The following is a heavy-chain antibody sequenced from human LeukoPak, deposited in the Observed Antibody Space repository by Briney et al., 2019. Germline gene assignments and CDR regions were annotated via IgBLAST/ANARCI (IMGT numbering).Heavy chain of an antibody. CDR1: GFTFSSYS. Sequence: GGSLRLSCAASGFTFSSYSMNWVRQAPGKGLEWVSSISSSSYIYYADSVKGRFTISRDNAKNSLYLQMNSLRAEDTAVYYCAADYGSNSVFDYWGQGTLVTVSS. V-gene: IGHV3-21*01. CDR3: AADYGSNSVFDY. D-gene: IGHD4-23*01. J-gene: IGHJ4*02. CDR2: ISSSSYI.